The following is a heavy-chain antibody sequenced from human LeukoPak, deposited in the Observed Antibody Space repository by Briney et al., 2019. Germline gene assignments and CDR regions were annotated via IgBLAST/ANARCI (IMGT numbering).Heavy chain of an antibody. CDR3: ASGRTMAGVAVYYFDY. Sequence: ASVKVSCKSSVYTFTSYDINWVRRATGQGLEWMGWMNPNSGNTGYAQKFQGRVTMTRNTSISTAYMELSSLRSDDTAAYCCASGRTMAGVAVYYFDYWGQGALVTVSS. D-gene: IGHD5-24*01. J-gene: IGHJ4*02. CDR1: VYTFTSYD. V-gene: IGHV1-8*01. CDR2: MNPNSGNT.